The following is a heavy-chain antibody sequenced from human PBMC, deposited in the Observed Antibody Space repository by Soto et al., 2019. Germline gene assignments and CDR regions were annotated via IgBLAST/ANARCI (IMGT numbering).Heavy chain of an antibody. D-gene: IGHD4-4*01. Sequence: QIQLVQSGAEVKKPGASVKVSCKASGYTFTSYDISWVRQAPGQGLEWMGWISAYNGNTNYAQKLQERVTMTTDTSSRTAYMELRSLRSDDTAVYYCARHGAAPHPTVTGYSYFYMDVWGRGTTVTVAS. V-gene: IGHV1-18*01. J-gene: IGHJ6*03. CDR1: GYTFTSYD. CDR3: ARHGAAPHPTVTGYSYFYMDV. CDR2: ISAYNGNT.